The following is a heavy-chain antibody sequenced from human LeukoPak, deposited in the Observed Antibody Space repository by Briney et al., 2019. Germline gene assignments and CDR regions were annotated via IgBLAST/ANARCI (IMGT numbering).Heavy chain of an antibody. CDR3: AKVREGYCSGGSRYPGAFDI. V-gene: IGHV3-23*01. CDR1: GFTFSSYA. D-gene: IGHD2-15*01. Sequence: PGGSLRLSCAASGFTFSSYAMSWVRQAPGKGLEWVSAISGSGGSTYYADSVKGRFTISRDNSKNTLYLQMNSLRAEDTAVYYCAKVREGYCSGGSRYPGAFDIWGQGTMVTVSS. CDR2: ISGSGGST. J-gene: IGHJ3*02.